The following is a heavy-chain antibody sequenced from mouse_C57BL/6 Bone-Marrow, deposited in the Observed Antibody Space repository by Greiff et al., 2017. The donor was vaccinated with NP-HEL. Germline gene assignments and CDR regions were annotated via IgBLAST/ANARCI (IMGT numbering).Heavy chain of an antibody. V-gene: IGHV5-16*01. Sequence: EVKLVESEGGLVQPGSSMKLSCTASGFTFSDYYMAWVRQVPEKGLEWVANINYDGSSTYYLDSLKSRFIISRDNAKNILYLQMSSLKSEDTATYYCARSPITTVVDWYFDVWGTVTTVTVSS. CDR3: ARSPITTVVDWYFDV. J-gene: IGHJ1*03. CDR1: GFTFSDYY. D-gene: IGHD1-1*01. CDR2: INYDGSST.